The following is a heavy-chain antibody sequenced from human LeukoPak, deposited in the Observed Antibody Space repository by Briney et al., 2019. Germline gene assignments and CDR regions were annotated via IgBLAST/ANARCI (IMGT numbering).Heavy chain of an antibody. V-gene: IGHV1-18*01. D-gene: IGHD3-22*01. CDR3: ARAEYYYDSSGYYLNWFDP. J-gene: IGHJ5*02. CDR1: GYTFTSYG. Sequence: ASVTVSCKASGYTFTSYGISWVRQAPGQGLEWMGWISAYNGNTNYAQKLQGRVTMTTDTSTGTAYMELRSLRSDDTAVYYCARAEYYYDSSGYYLNWFDPWGQGTLVTVSS. CDR2: ISAYNGNT.